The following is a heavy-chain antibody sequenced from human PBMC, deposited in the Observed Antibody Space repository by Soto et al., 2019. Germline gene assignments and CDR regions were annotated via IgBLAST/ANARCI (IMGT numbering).Heavy chain of an antibody. CDR1: GGSISSYY. Sequence: SETLSLTWTVSGGSISSYYWIWIRQPPGKGLEWIGYIYYSGSTNYNPSLKSRVTISVDTSKNQFSLKLSSVTAADTAVYYCAREGYGDDDAFDIWGQGTMVTVSS. D-gene: IGHD4-17*01. V-gene: IGHV4-59*01. CDR2: IYYSGST. CDR3: AREGYGDDDAFDI. J-gene: IGHJ3*02.